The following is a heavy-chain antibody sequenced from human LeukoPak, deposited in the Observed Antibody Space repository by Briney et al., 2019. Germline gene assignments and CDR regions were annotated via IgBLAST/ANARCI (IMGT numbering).Heavy chain of an antibody. CDR1: GFTFTNYA. Sequence: GGSLRLSCAASGFTFTNYAMHWVRQAPGKGLEWLALISSDGRDTYYADSVKGRFTISRDNSKNTLFLQMSSLRAEDTAVYYCARSPYSNYPTSDYWGQGTLLTVSS. CDR3: ARSPYSNYPTSDY. J-gene: IGHJ4*02. CDR2: ISSDGRDT. D-gene: IGHD4-11*01. V-gene: IGHV3-30*04.